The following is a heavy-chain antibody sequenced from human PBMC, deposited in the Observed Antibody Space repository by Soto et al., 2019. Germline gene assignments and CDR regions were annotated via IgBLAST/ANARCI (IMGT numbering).Heavy chain of an antibody. Sequence: GGSLRLSCAASGFSFSTHGMHWVRQAPGKGLEWVAVISHDGDYKYYADSVKGRFAISRDNSKNTLYLQVNSLRPEDTAVYYCARAVRGYSGYDPPYYYYYGMDVWGQGTTVTVSS. CDR1: GFSFSTHG. CDR3: ARAVRGYSGYDPPYYYYYGMDV. CDR2: ISHDGDYK. J-gene: IGHJ6*02. V-gene: IGHV3-30*03. D-gene: IGHD5-12*01.